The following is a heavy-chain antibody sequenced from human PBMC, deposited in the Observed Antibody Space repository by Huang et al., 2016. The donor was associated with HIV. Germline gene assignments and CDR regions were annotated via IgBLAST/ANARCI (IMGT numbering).Heavy chain of an antibody. J-gene: IGHJ4*02. V-gene: IGHV3-9*01. Sequence: EVQLVESGGGLVQPGRSLRLSCAASGFTFNNYAMPWVRQAPGKGLEWVSGISWNSGSIGYADSVKGRFIISRDNAKNTLYLQMNSLRAEDTALYYCAKDRGGYYYDSSGYYAREWGQGTLVTVSS. CDR3: AKDRGGYYYDSSGYYARE. CDR2: ISWNSGSI. CDR1: GFTFNNYA. D-gene: IGHD3-22*01.